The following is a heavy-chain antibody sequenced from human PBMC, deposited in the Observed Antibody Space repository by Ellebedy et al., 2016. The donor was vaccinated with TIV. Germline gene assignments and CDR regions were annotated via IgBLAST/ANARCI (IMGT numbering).Heavy chain of an antibody. V-gene: IGHV3-23*01. J-gene: IGHJ4*02. D-gene: IGHD3-10*01. Sequence: GGSLRLSCAASGFTFTIYAISWVRQPVGKGLEWVSAISGSGAATYYPDSVKGRITISRDNSKNTLYLQMSSLRAEDTAIYYCPKDREVGSHYYFDTWGQGTLVTVSS. CDR1: GFTFTIYA. CDR3: PKDREVGSHYYFDT. CDR2: ISGSGAAT.